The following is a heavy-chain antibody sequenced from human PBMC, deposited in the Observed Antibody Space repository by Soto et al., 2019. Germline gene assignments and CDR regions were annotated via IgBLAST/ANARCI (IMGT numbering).Heavy chain of an antibody. J-gene: IGHJ4*02. V-gene: IGHV3-33*01. CDR1: GFTFNSYC. CDR2: IWYDGSNK. D-gene: IGHD5-18*01. Sequence: PGVSLRLSCAASGFTFNSYCMHWVRQAPAKGLEWVAVIWYDGSNKYYADSVKGRFTISRDNSKNTLYLQMNSLRADDTAVYYCAREARLRGYSYGSTPDYWGQGTLVTVSS. CDR3: AREARLRGYSYGSTPDY.